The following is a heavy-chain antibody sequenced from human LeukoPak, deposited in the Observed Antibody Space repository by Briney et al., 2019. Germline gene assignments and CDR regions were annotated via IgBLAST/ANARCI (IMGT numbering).Heavy chain of an antibody. CDR2: ISYDGSNK. CDR3: ARVRSYYFDY. V-gene: IGHV3-30*04. D-gene: IGHD1-26*01. CDR1: GFTFSSYA. Sequence: GGSLRLSCAASGFTFSSYAMHWVRQAPGKGLEWVAVISYDGSNKYYADSVKGRFTISRDNSKNTLYLQMNSLRAEDTAVYYCARVRSYYFDYWGQGTLVTVSS. J-gene: IGHJ4*02.